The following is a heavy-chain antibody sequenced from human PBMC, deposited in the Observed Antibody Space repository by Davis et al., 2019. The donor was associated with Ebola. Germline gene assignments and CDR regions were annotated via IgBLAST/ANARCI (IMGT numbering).Heavy chain of an antibody. Sequence: GESLKIPCAASFFSVRSNYMNWVRQAPGKGLELVAVIFSDGTTYYADSMKGRFTISRDNSKDTLSLQMDSLRAEDTAVYYCARSGYCGGDCSAGAWFFDLWGRGTLVTVSS. D-gene: IGHD2-21*01. J-gene: IGHJ2*01. CDR3: ARSGYCGGDCSAGAWFFDL. V-gene: IGHV3-66*01. CDR2: IFSDGTT. CDR1: FFSVRSNY.